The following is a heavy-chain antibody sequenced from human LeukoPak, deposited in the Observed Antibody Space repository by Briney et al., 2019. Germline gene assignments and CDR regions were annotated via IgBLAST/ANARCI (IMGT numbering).Heavy chain of an antibody. CDR1: GFTFSSYG. CDR3: AKDAAPVDY. J-gene: IGHJ4*02. D-gene: IGHD6-25*01. V-gene: IGHV3-30*18. CDR2: ISYDGSNK. Sequence: GGSLRLSCAASGFTFSSYGMHWVRQAPGKGLEWVAVISYDGSNKYYADSVKGRFTISRDNSKNTLYLQMNSLRAEDTAVYYCAKDAAPVDYWGQGTLVTVSS.